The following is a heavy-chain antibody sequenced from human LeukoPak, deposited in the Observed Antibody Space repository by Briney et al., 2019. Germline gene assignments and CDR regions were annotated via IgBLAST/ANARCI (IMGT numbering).Heavy chain of an antibody. V-gene: IGHV4-61*02. CDR3: ARPSSTTGTTVDFDY. Sequence: SETLSLTCTVSGGSIGSGSYYWSWIRQPAGKGLEWIGRIYTSGSTNCNPSLKSRVTISVDTSKNQFSLKLSSVTAADTAVYYCARPSSTTGTTVDFDYWGQGTLVTVSS. CDR1: GGSIGSGSYY. CDR2: IYTSGST. J-gene: IGHJ4*02. D-gene: IGHD1-1*01.